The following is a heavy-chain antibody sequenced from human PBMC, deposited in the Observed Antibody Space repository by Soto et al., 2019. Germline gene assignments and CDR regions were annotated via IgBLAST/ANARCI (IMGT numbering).Heavy chain of an antibody. Sequence: QLQLQESGSGLVKPSQTLSLTCAVSGGSISSGGYSWSWIRQPPGKGLEWIGYIYHSGSTYYNPTLKSRGIISVDRSKNQFSLKLRSVTAADTAVYYCARHDSNYDFWSGSPPRYGMDVWGQGTTVTVSS. V-gene: IGHV4-30-2*01. CDR2: IYHSGST. J-gene: IGHJ6*02. CDR3: ARHDSNYDFWSGSPPRYGMDV. D-gene: IGHD3-3*01. CDR1: GGSISSGGYS.